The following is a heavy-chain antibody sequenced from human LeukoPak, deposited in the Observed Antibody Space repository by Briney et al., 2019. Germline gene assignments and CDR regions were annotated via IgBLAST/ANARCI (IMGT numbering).Heavy chain of an antibody. D-gene: IGHD3-9*01. J-gene: IGHJ4*02. V-gene: IGHV3-49*03. Sequence: GGSLRLSCTASGFTFGDYAMSWFRQAPGKGLEWVGFIRSKAYGGTTEYAASVKGRFTISRDDSKSIAYLQMNSLKTEDTAVYYCTRDTPDYDILTGYPVDWCYFDYWGQGTLVTVSS. CDR3: TRDTPDYDILTGYPVDWCYFDY. CDR1: GFTFGDYA. CDR2: IRSKAYGGTT.